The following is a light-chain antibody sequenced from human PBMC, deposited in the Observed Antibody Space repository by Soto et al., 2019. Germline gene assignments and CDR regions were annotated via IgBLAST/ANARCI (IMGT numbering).Light chain of an antibody. CDR2: GAS. J-gene: IGKJ1*01. CDR1: QSISDT. V-gene: IGKV3-15*01. Sequence: EIVMTQSPATLSVSPGGRATLSCRASQSISDTLAWYQQKPGQAPRLLIHGASTRATGFPARFSGSGSGTDFTLTISSXQSEDFAVYYCQQYNNWPWTFGQGTKVDTK. CDR3: QQYNNWPWT.